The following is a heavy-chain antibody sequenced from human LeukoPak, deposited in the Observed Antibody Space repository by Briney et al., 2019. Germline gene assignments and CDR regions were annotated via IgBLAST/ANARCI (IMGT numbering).Heavy chain of an antibody. CDR3: AREAGSSWSRGLDI. CDR1: GGSIGSYY. D-gene: IGHD6-13*01. Sequence: PSETLSLTCTVSGGSIGSYYWSWIRQPAGKGLEWIGRIYMSGSTNYNSSLKSRVNMSVDTSKNQFSLNLSSVTAADTAVYYCAREAGSSWSRGLDIWGQGTVVTVSS. V-gene: IGHV4-4*07. J-gene: IGHJ3*02. CDR2: IYMSGST.